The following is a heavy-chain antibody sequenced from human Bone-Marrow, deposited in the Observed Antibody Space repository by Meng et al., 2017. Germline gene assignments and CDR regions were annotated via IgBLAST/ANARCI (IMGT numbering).Heavy chain of an antibody. D-gene: IGHD4-17*01. CDR2: MYHSDNT. Sequence: QLQLQESGSGLEKPSQTLSLTGAVSGGSITSGGYSWTWIRQPPGKGLECIVYMYHSDNTCHNPSLKSRVTISVDRSKKHFSLKVTSVTAADTAVYYCASSMTTVTAEIDYWGQGTLVTVSS. CDR1: GGSITSGGYS. V-gene: IGHV4-30-2*01. CDR3: ASSMTTVTAEIDY. J-gene: IGHJ4*02.